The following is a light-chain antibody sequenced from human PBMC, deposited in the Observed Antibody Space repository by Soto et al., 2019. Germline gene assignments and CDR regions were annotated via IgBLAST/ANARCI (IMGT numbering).Light chain of an antibody. CDR3: QSYDSSLSGYVV. CDR1: SSNTGAGYD. Sequence: QAVVTQPPSVSGAPGQRVTISCTGSSSNTGAGYDVHWYQQLPGTAPKLLIYGNTNRPSGVPDRFSGSKSGTSASLAITGLQAEDEADYYCQSYDSSLSGYVVFGGGTQLTVL. J-gene: IGLJ2*01. V-gene: IGLV1-40*01. CDR2: GNT.